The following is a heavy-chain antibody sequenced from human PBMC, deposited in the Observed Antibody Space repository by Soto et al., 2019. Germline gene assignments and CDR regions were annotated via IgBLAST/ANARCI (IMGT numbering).Heavy chain of an antibody. Sequence: QITLKESGPTLVKPTQTLTLTCTFSGFSLSTSGVGVGWIRQPPVKALEWLALIYLDDDKRYSPSLKSRLTITKDPSKNQVVLTMTNMDPVDTATYYCAHSLRRQWLAQNFDYWGQGTLVTVSS. V-gene: IGHV2-5*02. CDR1: GFSLSTSGVG. CDR3: AHSLRRQWLAQNFDY. J-gene: IGHJ4*02. D-gene: IGHD6-19*01. CDR2: IYLDDDK.